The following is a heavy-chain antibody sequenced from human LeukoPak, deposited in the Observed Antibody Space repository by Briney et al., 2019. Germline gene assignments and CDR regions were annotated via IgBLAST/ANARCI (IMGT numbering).Heavy chain of an antibody. D-gene: IGHD3-10*01. CDR2: IYYSGST. V-gene: IGHV4-59*01. Sequence: SETLSLTCTVSGGSISSYYWSWIRQPPGKGLEWVGYIYYSGSTNYNPSLKSRVTISVDTSKNQFSPNLSSVTAADTAVYYCARGAGYYYGSGRSYYYMDVWGKGTTVTVSS. CDR1: GGSISSYY. J-gene: IGHJ6*03. CDR3: ARGAGYYYGSGRSYYYMDV.